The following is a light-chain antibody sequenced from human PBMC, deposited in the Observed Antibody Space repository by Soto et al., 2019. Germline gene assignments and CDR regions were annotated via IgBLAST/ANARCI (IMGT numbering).Light chain of an antibody. CDR1: QSISGN. J-gene: IGKJ5*01. CDR2: HTS. Sequence: LGGRASQSISGNLAWYQQKPGLAPRLLIYHTSTRATGVPARFSGSGSGTEFSRTLSSLQSEDSVVYYCRPCAAARITFGEGTRLEIK. V-gene: IGKV3-15*01. CDR3: RPCAAARIT.